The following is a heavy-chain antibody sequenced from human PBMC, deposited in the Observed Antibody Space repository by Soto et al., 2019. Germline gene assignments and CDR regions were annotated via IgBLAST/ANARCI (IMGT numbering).Heavy chain of an antibody. CDR1: GFSFSGYA. CDR2: ISGSGGST. D-gene: IGHD3-3*01. V-gene: IGHV3-23*01. Sequence: PXGSLRLACAASGFSFSGYAMSWVRQAPGKGLEWVSAISGSGGSTYYADSVKGRFTISRDNSKNTLYLQMNSLRAEDTAVYYCAKDSKGGYHDFWSGYSDYYYYGMDVCGQRTTVTVPS. J-gene: IGHJ6*02. CDR3: AKDSKGGYHDFWSGYSDYYYYGMDV.